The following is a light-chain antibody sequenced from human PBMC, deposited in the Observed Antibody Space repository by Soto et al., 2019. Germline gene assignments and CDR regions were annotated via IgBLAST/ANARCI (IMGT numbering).Light chain of an antibody. CDR3: QQRGSWPPT. J-gene: IGKJ4*01. Sequence: EIVLTQSPATVSMSPGERVTLSYRASRSVSSFLVWYQQKPGQSPRLLIYDASTRATGIPARFSGGGSGTDFTLSISSLEPEDSAIYYCQQRGSWPPTFGGGTKVEIK. V-gene: IGKV3-11*01. CDR1: RSVSSF. CDR2: DAS.